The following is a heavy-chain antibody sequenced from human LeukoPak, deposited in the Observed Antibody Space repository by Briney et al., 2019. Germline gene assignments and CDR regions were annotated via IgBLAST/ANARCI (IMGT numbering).Heavy chain of an antibody. CDR3: ANQRPYYDFWSGHTVGGYYYGMDV. D-gene: IGHD3-3*01. Sequence: GESLRISCNGSGYSFTSYWISWVRQMPGKGLEWMGRIDPSDSYTNYSPSFQGHVTISADKSISTAYLQWSSLKASDTAMYYCANQRPYYDFWSGHTVGGYYYGMDVWGQGTTVTVSS. CDR1: GYSFTSYW. CDR2: IDPSDSYT. V-gene: IGHV5-10-1*01. J-gene: IGHJ6*02.